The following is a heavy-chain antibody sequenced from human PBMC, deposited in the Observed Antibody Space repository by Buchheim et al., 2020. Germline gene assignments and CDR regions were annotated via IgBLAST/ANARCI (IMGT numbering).Heavy chain of an antibody. Sequence: QVQLVESGGGVVQPGRSLRLSCAASGFTFSSYGMHWVRQAPGKGLEWVAVISYDGSNKYYADSVKGRFTISRDNSKNTLYLQMNSLRAEDTAVYYCAKDSSGYYYEGSFWYFDLWGRGTL. CDR3: AKDSSGYYYEGSFWYFDL. J-gene: IGHJ2*01. CDR1: GFTFSSYG. D-gene: IGHD3-22*01. V-gene: IGHV3-30*18. CDR2: ISYDGSNK.